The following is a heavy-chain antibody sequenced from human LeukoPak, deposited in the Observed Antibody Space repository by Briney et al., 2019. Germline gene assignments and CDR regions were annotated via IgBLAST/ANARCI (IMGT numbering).Heavy chain of an antibody. CDR1: GYTFTVYY. CDR2: INPNSGGT. J-gene: IGHJ4*02. D-gene: IGHD6-13*01. Sequence: AASVTVSFKASGYTFTVYYMHWVRQAPGQGREWMGWINPNSGGTNYAQKFQGRVTMTRDTSISTDYMELSRLRSDDTAVYYCARVPVRYSSSWYYFDYWGQGTLVTVSS. V-gene: IGHV1-2*02. CDR3: ARVPVRYSSSWYYFDY.